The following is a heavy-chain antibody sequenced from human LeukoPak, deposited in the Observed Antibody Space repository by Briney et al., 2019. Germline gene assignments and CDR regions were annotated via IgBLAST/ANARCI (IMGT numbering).Heavy chain of an antibody. CDR2: TYYRSKWYN. Sequence: SQTVSLICTICGDLVSINSAAWKWIRQYPSRGLEWLGRTYYRSKWYNDYAVSVKSRITINPDTSKNQFSLQLNSVTPEDTAVYYCARDSPSYYYYVDVWGKGATVTVSS. J-gene: IGHJ6*03. V-gene: IGHV6-1*01. CDR1: GDLVSINSAA. CDR3: ARDSPSYYYYVDV.